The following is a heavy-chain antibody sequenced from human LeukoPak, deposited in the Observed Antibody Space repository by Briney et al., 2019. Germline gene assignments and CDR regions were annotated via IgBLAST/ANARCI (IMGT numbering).Heavy chain of an antibody. Sequence: ASVKVSCKASGYTFTGYYMHWVRQAPGQGLEWMEWINPNSGGTNYAQKFQGRVTMTRDTSISTAYMELSRLRSDDTAVYYCARDPTYYDFWSGYTFDYWGQGTLVTVSS. CDR3: ARDPTYYDFWSGYTFDY. V-gene: IGHV1-2*02. J-gene: IGHJ4*02. CDR2: INPNSGGT. CDR1: GYTFTGYY. D-gene: IGHD3-3*01.